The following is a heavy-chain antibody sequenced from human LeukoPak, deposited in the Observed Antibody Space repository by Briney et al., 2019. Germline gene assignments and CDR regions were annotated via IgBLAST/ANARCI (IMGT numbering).Heavy chain of an antibody. J-gene: IGHJ4*02. D-gene: IGHD3-22*01. CDR1: GGSFSGYY. CDR2: INHSGST. CDR3: ARRRYYYDSSGYYYVFDY. V-gene: IGHV4-34*01. Sequence: SETLSLTCAVYGGSFSGYYWSWIRQPPGKGLEWIGEINHSGSTNYNPSLKSRVTISVDTSKNQFSLKLSSVTAADTAVYYCARRRYYYDSSGYYYVFDYWGQGTLVTVSS.